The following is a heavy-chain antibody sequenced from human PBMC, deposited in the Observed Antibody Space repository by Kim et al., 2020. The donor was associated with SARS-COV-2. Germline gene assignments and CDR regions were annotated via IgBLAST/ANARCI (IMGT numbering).Heavy chain of an antibody. CDR3: ARGTRQWLVRGPYYYY. CDR2: INHSGST. Sequence: SETLSLTCAVYGGSFSGYYWSWIRQSPGKGLEWIGEINHSGSTNYNPSLKSRVTISVDTTKNQFSLKLSSVTAAATAVYYCARGTRQWLVRGPYYYY. D-gene: IGHD6-19*01. V-gene: IGHV4-34*01. J-gene: IGHJ6*01. CDR1: GGSFSGYY.